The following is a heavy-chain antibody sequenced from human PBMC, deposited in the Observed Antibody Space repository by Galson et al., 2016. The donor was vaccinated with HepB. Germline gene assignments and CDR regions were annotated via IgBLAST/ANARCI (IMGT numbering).Heavy chain of an antibody. CDR3: TRHSKLSDWYFDL. J-gene: IGHJ2*01. Sequence: SETLSLTCGVSGGSISQNNWWTWVRQAPGMGLEWIGEVFHSGNSVYNPSLKSRVSISVDKSKNHFSLRLTSVTAADTVIYFCTRHSKLSDWYFDLWGRGTLVTVSS. CDR1: GGSISQNNW. D-gene: IGHD1-26*01. CDR2: VFHSGNS. V-gene: IGHV4/OR15-8*01.